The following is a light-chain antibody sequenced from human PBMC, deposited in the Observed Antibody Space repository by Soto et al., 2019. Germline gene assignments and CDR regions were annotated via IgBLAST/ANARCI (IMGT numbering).Light chain of an antibody. CDR2: GAS. Sequence: EIVMTQSPATLSASPGERATLSCRASQSVSSKLAWYQQKPGQAPRLLIYGASTRATGIPARFSGSGSGTEFTLTISSLQSEDFAVYYCQQYKNWPPNTFGQGIKVEIK. J-gene: IGKJ1*01. V-gene: IGKV3-15*01. CDR3: QQYKNWPPNT. CDR1: QSVSSK.